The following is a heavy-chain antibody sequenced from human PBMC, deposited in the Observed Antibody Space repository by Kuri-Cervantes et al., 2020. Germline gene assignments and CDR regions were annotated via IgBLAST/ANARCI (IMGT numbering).Heavy chain of an antibody. V-gene: IGHV4-31*03. J-gene: IGHJ3*02. CDR1: GGSISSGGYY. CDR3: ARTDPRDAFDI. Sequence: SETLSLTCNVSGGSISSGGYYWSWIRQHPGKGLEGIGYIYYSGSTYYNPSLKSRVTISVDTSKNQFSLKLSSVTAAHTAVYYCARTDPRDAFDIWGQGTMVTVSS. CDR2: IYYSGST.